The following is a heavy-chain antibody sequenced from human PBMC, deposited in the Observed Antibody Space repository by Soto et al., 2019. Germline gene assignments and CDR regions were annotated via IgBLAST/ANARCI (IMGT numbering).Heavy chain of an antibody. Sequence: SVKVSCKASGGTFSSYAISWVRQAPGQGLEWMGGIIPIFGTAKYAQKFQGRVTLTADESTSTASMQLSSLRSADTAVCYCARGIQLWPGRPYGMDVWGQGTTVTVSS. D-gene: IGHD5-18*01. CDR3: ARGIQLWPGRPYGMDV. V-gene: IGHV1-69*13. CDR1: GGTFSSYA. CDR2: IIPIFGTA. J-gene: IGHJ6*02.